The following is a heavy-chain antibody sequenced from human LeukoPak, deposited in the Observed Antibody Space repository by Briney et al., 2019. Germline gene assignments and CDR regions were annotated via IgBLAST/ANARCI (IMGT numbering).Heavy chain of an antibody. D-gene: IGHD3-10*01. Sequence: SETLSPTCTVSGGSISSSSYYWGWIRQPPGKGLEWIGSIYYSGSTYYNPSLKSRVTISVDTSKNQFSLKLSSVTAADTAVYYCARYGSGSLHWFDPWGQGTLVTVSS. CDR1: GGSISSSSYY. V-gene: IGHV4-39*07. J-gene: IGHJ5*02. CDR3: ARYGSGSLHWFDP. CDR2: IYYSGST.